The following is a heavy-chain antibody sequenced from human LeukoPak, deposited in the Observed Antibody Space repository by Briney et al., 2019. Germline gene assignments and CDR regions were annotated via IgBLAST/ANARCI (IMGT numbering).Heavy chain of an antibody. Sequence: SETLSLTCTVSGGSISTYYWSWIRQPPGKGLEWIGYIYYSGSTNSNPSLKSRVTISVDTSKNQFSLKLSSVTAADTAVYYCARLEGITAFDYWGQGTLVTVSS. D-gene: IGHD1-20*01. V-gene: IGHV4-59*08. CDR1: GGSISTYY. J-gene: IGHJ4*02. CDR3: ARLEGITAFDY. CDR2: IYYSGST.